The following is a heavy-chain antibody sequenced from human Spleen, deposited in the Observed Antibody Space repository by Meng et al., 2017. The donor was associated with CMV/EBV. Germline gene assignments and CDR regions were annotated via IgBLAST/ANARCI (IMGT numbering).Heavy chain of an antibody. CDR1: GGSISTYF. CDR2: VYYNGFT. D-gene: IGHD6-13*01. CDR3: VRSCSSTTCRMDY. Sequence: SETLSLTCTVSGGSISTYFWHWVRQPPGGGLEWIGYVYYNGFTEYNPSLKTRVTISVDSSRGQFSLNLNSVTAADTAVYYCVRSCSSTTCRMDYWGQGTLVTVSS. J-gene: IGHJ4*02. V-gene: IGHV4-59*01.